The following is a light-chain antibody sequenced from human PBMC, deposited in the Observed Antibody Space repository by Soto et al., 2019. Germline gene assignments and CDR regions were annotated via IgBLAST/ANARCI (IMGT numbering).Light chain of an antibody. J-gene: IGKJ5*01. CDR2: GAS. CDR3: QQYNNWPPIT. CDR1: QSVSSN. V-gene: IGKV3-15*01. Sequence: EVVMTQSPPTLSVSPGERATLSCRASQSVSSNLACYQQKPGQAPRLLIHGASTRATGIPARFSGSGSGTEFSLTISSLQSEDFAVYYCQQYNNWPPITFGQGTRLE.